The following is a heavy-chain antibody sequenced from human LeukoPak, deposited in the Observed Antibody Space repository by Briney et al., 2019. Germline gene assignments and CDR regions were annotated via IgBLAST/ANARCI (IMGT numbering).Heavy chain of an antibody. CDR1: GYTFTNFA. Sequence: ASVKVSCKASGYTFTNFAMNWVRQAPGQGLEWMGWINTNTGNPTYAQGFTGRFVFSLDTSVSTAYLQISSLKAEDTAVYYCARDPNHYYDSGGYYGDYWGQGTLVTVSS. V-gene: IGHV7-4-1*02. CDR2: INTNTGNP. J-gene: IGHJ4*02. D-gene: IGHD3-22*01. CDR3: ARDPNHYYDSGGYYGDY.